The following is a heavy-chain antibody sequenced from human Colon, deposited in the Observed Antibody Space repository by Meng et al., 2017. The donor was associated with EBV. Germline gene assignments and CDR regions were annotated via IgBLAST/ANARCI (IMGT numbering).Heavy chain of an antibody. CDR3: AKVQSSGRFSWFDP. J-gene: IGHJ5*02. V-gene: IGHV4-4*02. D-gene: IGHD3-10*01. Sequence: QGKLQESGPGLVKPSETLSLTCAVSGGSISSYNWWSWVRLAPGKGLEWIGEIYHSGSTNSNPSLRSRLTLSVDKSKNQISLKLTSVTAADTALYYCAKVQSSGRFSWFDPWGQGTLVTVSS. CDR1: GGSISSYNW. CDR2: IYHSGST.